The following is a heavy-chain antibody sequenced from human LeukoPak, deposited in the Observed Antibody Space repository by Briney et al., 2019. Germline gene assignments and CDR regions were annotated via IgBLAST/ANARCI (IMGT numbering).Heavy chain of an antibody. D-gene: IGHD3-22*01. Sequence: RPGGSLRLSCAASGFTFSSYWMSWVRQAPGKGLEWVANIKQDGSEKYYVDSVKGRFTISRDNAKNSLYLQMNSLRAEDTAMYYCARDLYRIVVVPHYFDYWGQGTLVTVSS. CDR2: IKQDGSEK. V-gene: IGHV3-7*01. CDR3: ARDLYRIVVVPHYFDY. J-gene: IGHJ4*02. CDR1: GFTFSSYW.